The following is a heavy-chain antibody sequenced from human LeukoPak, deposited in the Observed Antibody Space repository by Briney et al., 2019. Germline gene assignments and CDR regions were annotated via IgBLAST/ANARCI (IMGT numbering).Heavy chain of an antibody. CDR3: ARAGRGGSRFWGGDALDI. CDR2: INPNSGGT. D-gene: IGHD7-27*01. Sequence: ASVKVSCKASGYTFTSYAMNWVRQAPGQGPEWMGWINPNSGGTNYAGNFQARVTMTSDMSIATVYMDLTRLTSDDTSFYYCARAGRGGSRFWGGDALDIWGQGTMVTVSS. J-gene: IGHJ3*02. CDR1: GYTFTSYA. V-gene: IGHV1-2*02.